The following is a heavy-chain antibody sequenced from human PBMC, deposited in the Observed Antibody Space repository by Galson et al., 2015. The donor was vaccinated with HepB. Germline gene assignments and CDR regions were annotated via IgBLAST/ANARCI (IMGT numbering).Heavy chain of an antibody. Sequence: LRLSCAASGFTFSSFEINWVRQAPGKGLEWISYISSSASTIYYADSVKGRFTISRDNAKNSLYLQMNSLRAEDTAVYYCARGWWIDYWGQGTLVTVSS. V-gene: IGHV3-48*03. J-gene: IGHJ4*02. CDR2: ISSSASTI. CDR3: ARGWWIDY. D-gene: IGHD2-15*01. CDR1: GFTFSSFE.